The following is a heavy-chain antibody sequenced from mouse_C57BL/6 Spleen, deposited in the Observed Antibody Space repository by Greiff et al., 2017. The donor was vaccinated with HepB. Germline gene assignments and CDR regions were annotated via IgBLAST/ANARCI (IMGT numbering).Heavy chain of an antibody. V-gene: IGHV1-72*01. CDR1: GYTFTSYW. J-gene: IGHJ4*01. CDR3: ARWYYGSSYYYAMDY. D-gene: IGHD1-1*01. Sequence: VQLQQPGAELVKPGASVKLSCKASGYTFTSYWMHWVKQRPGRGLEWIGRIDPNSGGTKYNEKFKSKATLTVDKPSSTAYMQLSSQTSEDSAVYYCARWYYGSSYYYAMDYWGQGTSVTVSS. CDR2: IDPNSGGT.